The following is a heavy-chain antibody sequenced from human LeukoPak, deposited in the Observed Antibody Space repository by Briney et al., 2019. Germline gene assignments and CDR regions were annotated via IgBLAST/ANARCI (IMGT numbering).Heavy chain of an antibody. V-gene: IGHV3-7*01. Sequence: GGSLRLSCAASGFTFSSSAMSWVRQAPGKGLEWVANIKQDGSAKNYVDSVKGRLTISRGNAKSLLYLQMNSLRAEDAAVYYCAGGQGYLITHWGQGTLVTVSS. J-gene: IGHJ4*02. CDR3: AGGQGYLITH. CDR1: GFTFSSSA. D-gene: IGHD2-15*01. CDR2: IKQDGSAK.